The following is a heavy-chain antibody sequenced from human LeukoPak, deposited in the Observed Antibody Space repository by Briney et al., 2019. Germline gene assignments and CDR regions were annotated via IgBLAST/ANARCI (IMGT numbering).Heavy chain of an antibody. CDR3: ARSGNYGGYDY. Sequence: SETLSLTCTVSGGSISSSSYYWGWIRQPPGKGLEWIGSIYYSGSTYYNPSLKSRVTISVDTSKNQFSLKLSSVTAADTAVYYCARSGNYGGYDYWGQGTLVTVSS. D-gene: IGHD5-12*01. CDR1: GGSISSSSYY. J-gene: IGHJ4*02. V-gene: IGHV4-39*01. CDR2: IYYSGST.